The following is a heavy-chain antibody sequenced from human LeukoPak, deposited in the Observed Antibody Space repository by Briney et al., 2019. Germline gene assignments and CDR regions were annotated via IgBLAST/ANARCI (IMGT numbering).Heavy chain of an antibody. Sequence: PGGSLRLSCAASGFTFSNYVMSWVRQAPGKGLEWVSAISDSGGSTNYADSVKGRFTISRDNSKNTLYLQMDSLRAEDTGVYYCARSNQADDYWGQGTLVTVSS. CDR3: ARSNQADDY. J-gene: IGHJ4*02. CDR1: GFTFSNYV. CDR2: ISDSGGST. V-gene: IGHV3-23*01. D-gene: IGHD1-14*01.